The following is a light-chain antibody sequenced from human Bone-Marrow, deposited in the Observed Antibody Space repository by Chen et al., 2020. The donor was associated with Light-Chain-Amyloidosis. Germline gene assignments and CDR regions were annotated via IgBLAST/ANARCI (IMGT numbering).Light chain of an antibody. CDR1: DLPTKY. V-gene: IGLV3-25*03. CDR2: RDT. Sequence: SSELTQPPSVSLSPGQTARITCSGDDLPTKYAYWYQQKPGQAPVLVIHRDTERPSGISERFSGSSSGTTATLTTSGVQAEDEADYHCQSADSSGTYEVIFGGGTKLTVL. CDR3: QSADSSGTYEVI. J-gene: IGLJ2*01.